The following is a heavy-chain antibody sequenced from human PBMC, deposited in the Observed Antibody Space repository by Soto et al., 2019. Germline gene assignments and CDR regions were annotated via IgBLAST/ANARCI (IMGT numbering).Heavy chain of an antibody. J-gene: IGHJ6*02. Sequence: SETLSLTCTVSGGSISSYYWSWIRQPPGKGLEWIGYIYYSGSTNYNPSLKSRVTISVDTSKNSLYLQMNSLRAEETAVYYCARESAVPGHRPMDVWGQGTTVTVSS. D-gene: IGHD6-19*01. CDR1: GGSISSYY. CDR2: IYYSGST. V-gene: IGHV4-59*12. CDR3: ARESAVPGHRPMDV.